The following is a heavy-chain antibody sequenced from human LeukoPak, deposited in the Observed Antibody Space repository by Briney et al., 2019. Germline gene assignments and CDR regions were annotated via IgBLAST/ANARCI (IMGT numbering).Heavy chain of an antibody. J-gene: IGHJ4*02. D-gene: IGHD5-24*01. CDR2: IGTAGDT. CDR1: GFTFSSYD. Sequence: GGSLRLSCAASGFTFSSYDMHWVRQATGKGLEWVSAIGTAGDTYYPGSVKGRFTISRENAKNSLYLQMNSLKTEDTAVYYCTTERWLQLLRVYWGQGTLVTVSS. V-gene: IGHV3-13*01. CDR3: TTERWLQLLRVY.